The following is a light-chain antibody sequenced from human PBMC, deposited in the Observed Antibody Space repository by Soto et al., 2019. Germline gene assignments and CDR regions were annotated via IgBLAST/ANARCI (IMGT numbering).Light chain of an antibody. CDR2: SNN. Sequence: QSVRTQPPSASGTPGQRVTISCSGSISNIGSNTVNWYQQLPVTAPKLLIYSNNQRPSGVPDRFSGSKSGTSASLAISGLQSEDEADYYCAAWDDSLNGYVFGTGTKVTVL. CDR1: ISNIGSNT. J-gene: IGLJ1*01. V-gene: IGLV1-44*01. CDR3: AAWDDSLNGYV.